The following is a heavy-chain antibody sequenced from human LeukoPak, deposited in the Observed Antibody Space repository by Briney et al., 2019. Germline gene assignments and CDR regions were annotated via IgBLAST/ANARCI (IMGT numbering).Heavy chain of an antibody. Sequence: GGSLRLSCAASGFIFSNAWMSWVRQAPGKGLEWVSAVSGSGGSTYYADSVKGRLTISRDNSKNTLYLQMNSLRAEDTAVYYCAKVVAFYYDSSGYYYFDYWGQETLVTVSS. CDR3: AKVVAFYYDSSGYYYFDY. CDR1: GFIFSNAW. CDR2: VSGSGGST. J-gene: IGHJ4*02. D-gene: IGHD3-22*01. V-gene: IGHV3-23*01.